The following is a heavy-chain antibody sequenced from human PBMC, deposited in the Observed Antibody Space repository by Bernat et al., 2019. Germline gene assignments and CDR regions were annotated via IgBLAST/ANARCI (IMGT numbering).Heavy chain of an antibody. J-gene: IGHJ3*02. CDR1: GGSFSGYY. Sequence: QVQLQQWGAGLLKPSETLSLTCAVYGGSFSGYYWSWIRQHPGKGLEWIGYIYYSGSTYYNPSLKSRVTISVDTSKNQFSLKLSSVTAADTAVYYCARDSSGWYMGAFDIWGQGTMVTVSS. D-gene: IGHD6-19*01. V-gene: IGHV4-34*01. CDR3: ARDSSGWYMGAFDI. CDR2: IYYSGST.